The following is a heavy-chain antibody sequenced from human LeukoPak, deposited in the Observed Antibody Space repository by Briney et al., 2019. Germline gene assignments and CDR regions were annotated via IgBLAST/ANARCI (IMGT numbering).Heavy chain of an antibody. CDR3: AKVRDIVVVPAAIRSYGMDV. D-gene: IGHD2-2*01. CDR1: GFTFSSYA. Sequence: GGSLRLSCAASGFTFSSYAISWVRQAPGKGLEWVSAISGNGGSTYYANSVKGRFTISRDNSKNTLYLQMNSLRAEDTAVYYCAKVRDIVVVPAAIRSYGMDVWGQGTTVTVSS. J-gene: IGHJ6*02. CDR2: ISGNGGST. V-gene: IGHV3-23*01.